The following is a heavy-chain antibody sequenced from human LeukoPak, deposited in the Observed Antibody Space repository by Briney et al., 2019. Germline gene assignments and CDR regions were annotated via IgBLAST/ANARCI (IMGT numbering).Heavy chain of an antibody. CDR2: ISYDGNNK. V-gene: IGHV3-30*03. CDR3: TRERDLSLYHFKY. CDR1: GFTFDSYG. J-gene: IGHJ4*02. Sequence: GGSLRLSCAASGFTFDSYGMHWVRQAPGKGLEWVAVISYDGNNKYYANSVKGRITISRDNSKNTLYLQMNSLRAEDTAMYYCTRERDLSLYHFKYWGQGTLVTVSS.